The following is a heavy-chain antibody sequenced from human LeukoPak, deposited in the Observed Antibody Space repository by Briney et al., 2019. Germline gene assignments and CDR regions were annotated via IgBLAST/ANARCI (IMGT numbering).Heavy chain of an antibody. CDR3: AELGITMIGGV. J-gene: IGHJ6*04. CDR2: ISSTGVTI. CDR1: GFTFSSYE. V-gene: IGHV3-48*03. D-gene: IGHD3-10*02. Sequence: GGSLRLSCAASGFTFSSYEMNWVRQAPGKGLEGVSYISSTGVTIYYAHSVKDRFTISRDNAETSLYLQMNSLRAEDTAVYYCAELGITMIGGVWGKGTTVTISS.